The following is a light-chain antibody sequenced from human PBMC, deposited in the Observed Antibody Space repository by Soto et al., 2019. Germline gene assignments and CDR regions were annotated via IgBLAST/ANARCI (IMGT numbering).Light chain of an antibody. CDR2: KAS. V-gene: IGKV1-5*03. CDR3: QQYNGT. CDR1: QSISNW. J-gene: IGKJ1*01. Sequence: IQMTNSPSTLSASLGAIVTITFRASQSISNWLAWYQQKPGKSPKILIYKASNLGSGVPSRFSGSGSGTEFTLTISSLQPDDFATYYCQQYNGTFGQGTKVDIK.